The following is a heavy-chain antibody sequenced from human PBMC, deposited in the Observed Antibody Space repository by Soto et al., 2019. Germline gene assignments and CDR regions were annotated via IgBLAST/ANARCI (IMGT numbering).Heavy chain of an antibody. CDR1: GYTFTSYY. D-gene: IGHD6-6*01. CDR3: AKDTRSSEVSWFDP. V-gene: IGHV1-46*01. Sequence: GASVKVSCQASGYTFTSYYMHWVRQAPGQGLEWMGIIHPSGGSTSYAQKFQGRVTMTRDTSTSTVYMELSSLRSEDSAMYYCAKDTRSSEVSWFDPWGQGTQVTVSS. J-gene: IGHJ5*02. CDR2: IHPSGGST.